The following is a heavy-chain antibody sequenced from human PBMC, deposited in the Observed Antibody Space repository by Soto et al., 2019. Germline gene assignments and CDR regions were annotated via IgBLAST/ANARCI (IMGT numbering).Heavy chain of an antibody. CDR2: ISGSGGST. Sequence: GGSLRLSCAASEFTFSNYLMHWVRQAPGKGLEWVSTISGSGGSTYYADSVKGRFTISRDNSKNTLYLQMNSLRAEDTAVYYCAKDQGSSWYEIDYWGQGTLVTVSS. V-gene: IGHV3-23*01. D-gene: IGHD6-13*01. CDR3: AKDQGSSWYEIDY. CDR1: EFTFSNYL. J-gene: IGHJ4*02.